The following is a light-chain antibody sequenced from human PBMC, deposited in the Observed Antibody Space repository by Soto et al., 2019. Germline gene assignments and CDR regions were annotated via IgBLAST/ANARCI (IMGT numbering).Light chain of an antibody. CDR2: GAS. Sequence: TQSTGTMSFEQGKRANLSCRASQSVSSSYLAWYQQKPGQAPRLLIYGASSRATGFPARFSGSGSGTEFTLTICSLQPEDFATYYCQQLNSYPITFGQGTRLEIK. CDR1: QSVSSSY. CDR3: QQLNSYPIT. V-gene: IGKV3-20*01. J-gene: IGKJ5*01.